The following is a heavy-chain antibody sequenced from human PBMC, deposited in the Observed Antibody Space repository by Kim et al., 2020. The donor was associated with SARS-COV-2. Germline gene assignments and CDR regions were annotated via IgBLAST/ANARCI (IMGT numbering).Heavy chain of an antibody. CDR1: GFTFSSYS. V-gene: IGHV3-21*01. D-gene: IGHD3-9*01. CDR3: ARAGGLTYYYGMDV. J-gene: IGHJ6*02. Sequence: GGSLRLSCAASGFTFSSYSMNWVRQAPGKGLEWVSSISSSSSDIYYADSAKGRFTISRDNAKNSLYLQMNSRRAEDTAVYYCARAGGLTYYYGMDVWGQGPTVTVSS. CDR2: ISSSSSDI.